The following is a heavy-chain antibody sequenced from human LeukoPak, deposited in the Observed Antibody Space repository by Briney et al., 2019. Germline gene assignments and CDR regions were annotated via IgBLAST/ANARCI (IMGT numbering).Heavy chain of an antibody. Sequence: SETLSLTCTVSGGSISSYYWSWIRQPPGKGQEWIGHISYSGSTNYNPSLKSRVTISVDTSKNQFSLKLSSVTAADTAVYYCARGPGSVVRGVIFAFDIWGQGTMVTVSS. CDR1: GGSISSYY. CDR2: ISYSGST. J-gene: IGHJ3*02. CDR3: ARGPGSVVRGVIFAFDI. D-gene: IGHD3-10*01. V-gene: IGHV4-59*01.